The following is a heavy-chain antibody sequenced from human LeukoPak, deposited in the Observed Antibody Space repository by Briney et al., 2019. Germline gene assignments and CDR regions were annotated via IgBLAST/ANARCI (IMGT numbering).Heavy chain of an antibody. V-gene: IGHV3-53*01. CDR1: GFTVSSIY. D-gene: IGHD6-6*01. J-gene: IGHJ3*02. Sequence: GGYLSLYGAASGFTVSSIYLSWHPPAQGKGWKWVSDLYSGGSTYSADSVKGRFTISRDNPKNTLYLQMNSRRAEDTAVYYCARDVGGQQLFQGDSFDIWGQGTMVTVSS. CDR2: LYSGGST. CDR3: ARDVGGQQLFQGDSFDI.